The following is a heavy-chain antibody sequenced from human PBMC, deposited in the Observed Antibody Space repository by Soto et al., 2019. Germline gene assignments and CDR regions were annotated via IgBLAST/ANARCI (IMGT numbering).Heavy chain of an antibody. CDR1: GGTFSSYA. CDR2: IIPIFGTA. V-gene: IGHV1-69*06. D-gene: IGHD6-13*01. Sequence: QVQLVQSGAVVKKPGSSVKVSCKASGGTFSSYAISWVRQAPGQGLEWMGGIIPIFGTANYAQKFQGRVTITADKSTSTAYMELSSLRSEDTAVYYCARVGIAAAGRSLFDYWGQGTLVTVSS. CDR3: ARVGIAAAGRSLFDY. J-gene: IGHJ4*02.